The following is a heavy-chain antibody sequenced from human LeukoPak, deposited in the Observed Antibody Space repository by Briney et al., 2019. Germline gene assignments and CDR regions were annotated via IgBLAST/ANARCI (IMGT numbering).Heavy chain of an antibody. V-gene: IGHV3-23*01. D-gene: IGHD6-19*01. Sequence: GGSLRLSCAASGFTFGSYAMSWVRQAPGKGLEWVSAISGSGGSTYYADSVKGRFTISRDNSKNTLYLQMNSLRAEDTAVYYCPSTGPYSSGWYAFDTWGQGTMVTVSS. CDR3: PSTGPYSSGWYAFDT. CDR2: ISGSGGST. J-gene: IGHJ3*02. CDR1: GFTFGSYA.